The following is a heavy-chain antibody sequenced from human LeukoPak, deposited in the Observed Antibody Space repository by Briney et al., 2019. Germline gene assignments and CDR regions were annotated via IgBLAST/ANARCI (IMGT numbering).Heavy chain of an antibody. V-gene: IGHV1-8*01. CDR2: MNPNSGNT. Sequence: ASVKVSCKASGYTFTSYDINWVRQATGQGLAWMGWMNPNSGNTGYAQKFQGRVTMTRNTSISTAYMELSSLRSEDTAVYYCARGRWGIVATTNWFDPWGQGTLVTVSS. CDR1: GYTFTSYD. J-gene: IGHJ5*02. D-gene: IGHD5-12*01. CDR3: ARGRWGIVATTNWFDP.